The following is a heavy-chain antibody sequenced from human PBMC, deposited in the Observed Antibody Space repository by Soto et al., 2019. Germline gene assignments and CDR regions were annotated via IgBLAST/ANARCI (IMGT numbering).Heavy chain of an antibody. V-gene: IGHV3-30-3*01. Sequence: PGGSLRLSCAASGFTFSGYAMHWVRQAPGKGLEWVAVISYDGSNKYYADSVKGRFTISRDNSKNTLYLQMNSLRAEDTAVYYCARDLGASRITIFGVVIPTYYYGMDVWGQGTTVTVSS. D-gene: IGHD3-3*01. CDR1: GFTFSGYA. CDR2: ISYDGSNK. CDR3: ARDLGASRITIFGVVIPTYYYGMDV. J-gene: IGHJ6*02.